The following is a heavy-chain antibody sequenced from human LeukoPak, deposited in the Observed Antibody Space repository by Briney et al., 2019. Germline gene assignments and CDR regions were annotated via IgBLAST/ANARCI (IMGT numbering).Heavy chain of an antibody. V-gene: IGHV4-39*01. CDR3: ASSSWYGGTDY. CDR1: GGSISSSSYY. J-gene: IGHJ4*02. Sequence: SETLSLTCTVSGGSISSSSYYWGWIRQPPGKGLERIGSIYYSGSTYYNPSLKSRVTISVDTSKNQFSLKLSSVTAADTAVYYCASSSWYGGTDYWGQGTLVTVSS. CDR2: IYYSGST. D-gene: IGHD6-13*01.